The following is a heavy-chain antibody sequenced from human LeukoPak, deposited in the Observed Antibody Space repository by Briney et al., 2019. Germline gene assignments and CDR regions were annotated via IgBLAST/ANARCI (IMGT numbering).Heavy chain of an antibody. Sequence: PGGSLRLSCAASGFTFSDSAMDWVRQAPGKGLEWVSGISGSGGSTYYADSVKGRFTISRDNSKNTLYLQMNSLRAEDTAVYYCARRLGYCSSSTCYVAPFDYWGQGTLVTVSS. D-gene: IGHD2-2*01. CDR1: GFTFSDSA. CDR2: ISGSGGST. CDR3: ARRLGYCSSSTCYVAPFDY. V-gene: IGHV3-23*01. J-gene: IGHJ4*02.